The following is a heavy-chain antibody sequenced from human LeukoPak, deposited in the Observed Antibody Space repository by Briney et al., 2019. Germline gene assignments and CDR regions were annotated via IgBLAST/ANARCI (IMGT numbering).Heavy chain of an antibody. Sequence: ASVKASCKASGYTFTSYGISWVRQAPGQGLEWMGWISAYNGNTNYAQKLQGRVTMTTDTSTSTAYMELRSLRSDDTAVYYCARAGGMAIIPYYFDYWGQGTLVTVSS. CDR2: ISAYNGNT. CDR1: GYTFTSYG. J-gene: IGHJ4*02. V-gene: IGHV1-18*01. D-gene: IGHD5-24*01. CDR3: ARAGGMAIIPYYFDY.